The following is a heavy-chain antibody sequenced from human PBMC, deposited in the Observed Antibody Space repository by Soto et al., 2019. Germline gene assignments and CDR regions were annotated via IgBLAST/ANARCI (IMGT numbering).Heavy chain of an antibody. CDR2: FDPEDGET. CDR3: GSWLKEGGIGGNYYYGMDV. CDR1: GYTLTELS. Sequence: ASVKVSCKVSGYTLTELSMHWVRQAPGKGLEWMGGFDPEDGETIYAQKFQGRVTMTEDTSTDTVYMELSSLRSDDTAVYYCGSWLKEGGIGGNYYYGMDVWGQGTTVTVAS. V-gene: IGHV1-24*01. D-gene: IGHD3-10*01. J-gene: IGHJ6*02.